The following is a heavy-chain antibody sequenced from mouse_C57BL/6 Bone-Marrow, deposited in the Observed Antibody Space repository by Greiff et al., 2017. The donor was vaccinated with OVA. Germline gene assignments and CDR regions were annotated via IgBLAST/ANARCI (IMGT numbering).Heavy chain of an antibody. CDR3: ARVGSSYGWFAY. CDR1: GYAFSSYW. D-gene: IGHD1-1*01. V-gene: IGHV1-80*01. CDR2: IYPGDGDT. J-gene: IGHJ3*01. Sequence: LEESGASVKISCKASGYAFSSYWMNWVKQRPGKGLEWIGQIYPGDGDTNYNGKFKGKATLTADKSSSTAYMQLSSLTSEDSAVYFCARVGSSYGWFAYWGQGTLVTVSA.